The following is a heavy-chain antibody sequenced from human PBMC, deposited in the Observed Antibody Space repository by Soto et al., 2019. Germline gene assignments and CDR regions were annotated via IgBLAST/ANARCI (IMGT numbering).Heavy chain of an antibody. J-gene: IGHJ1*01. Sequence: SETLSLTCTVSGGSISSGGYYWSWIRQHPGKGLEWIGYIYYSGSTYYNPSLKSRVTISVDTSKNQFSLKLSSVTAADTAVYYCARGDADCSGGRCYFGREYFQHWGQGTLVTVSS. CDR3: ARGDADCSGGRCYFGREYFQH. D-gene: IGHD2-15*01. V-gene: IGHV4-31*03. CDR2: IYYSGST. CDR1: GGSISSGGYY.